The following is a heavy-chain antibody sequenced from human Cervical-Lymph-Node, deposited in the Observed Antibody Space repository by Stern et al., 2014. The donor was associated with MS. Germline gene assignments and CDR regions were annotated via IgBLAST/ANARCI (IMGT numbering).Heavy chain of an antibody. Sequence: QVQLVESGPGLVKPSQTLSLTCTVSGASISSGTSYWSWIRQPAGGGLEWIGRLHASGATYYNPSLKSRFTISGDTSKNQFSLTLNSVTAADTAVYYCARGHWELLGNNYFDSWGQGTLVTVSS. CDR2: LHASGAT. J-gene: IGHJ4*02. CDR3: ARGHWELLGNNYFDS. D-gene: IGHD1-26*01. V-gene: IGHV4-61*02. CDR1: GASISSGTSY.